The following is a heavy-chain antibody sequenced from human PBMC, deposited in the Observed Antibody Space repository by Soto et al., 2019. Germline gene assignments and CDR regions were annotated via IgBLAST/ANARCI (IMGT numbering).Heavy chain of an antibody. CDR2: SYYSGST. J-gene: IGHJ5*02. CDR1: GGSITNNY. Sequence: XETLSLPFTVSGGSITNNYWSWIRQSPGKGLEWIGCSYYSGSTSYNPSLRSRVTISIDTSKTQFSLRLRSVTAADTAVYYCARRQNWNKLFDTWGQGTLVTVSS. CDR3: ARRQNWNKLFDT. D-gene: IGHD1-1*01. V-gene: IGHV4-59*08.